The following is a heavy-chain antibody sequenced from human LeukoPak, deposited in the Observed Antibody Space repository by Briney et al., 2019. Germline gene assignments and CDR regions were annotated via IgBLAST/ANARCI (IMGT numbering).Heavy chain of an antibody. J-gene: IGHJ3*02. CDR3: AREYSSSSGKNAFDI. D-gene: IGHD6-6*01. CDR2: IYYSGST. Sequence: PSETLSLTCTVSGSSISSYYWSWIRQPPGKGLEWIGYIYYSGSTNYNPSLKSRVTISVDTSKNQFSLKLSSVTAADTAVYYCAREYSSSSGKNAFDIWGQGTMVTVSS. V-gene: IGHV4-59*01. CDR1: GSSISSYY.